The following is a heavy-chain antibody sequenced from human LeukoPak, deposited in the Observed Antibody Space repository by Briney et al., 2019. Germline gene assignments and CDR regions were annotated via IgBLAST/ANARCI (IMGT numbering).Heavy chain of an antibody. J-gene: IGHJ4*02. CDR3: ARGPGNTH. Sequence: SETLSLTCAVYGGSFSGYYWSWIRQPPGEGLEWIGEINHSGSTNYNPSLKSRVTISVDTSKNQFSLKLSSVTAADTAVYYCARGPGNTHWGQGTLVTVSS. CDR1: GGSFSGYY. CDR2: INHSGST. V-gene: IGHV4-34*01.